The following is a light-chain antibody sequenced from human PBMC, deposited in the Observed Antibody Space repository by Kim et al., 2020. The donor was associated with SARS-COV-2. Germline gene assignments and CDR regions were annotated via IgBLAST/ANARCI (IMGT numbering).Light chain of an antibody. V-gene: IGKV3-20*01. J-gene: IGKJ2*01. Sequence: SLSPGESATLSCRAGQSVSTYLAWYQQKPGRSPRLLIYGAFNRAPGIPDRFSGSESGTDFTLTISGLEPEDFAVYYCQQYHTSPYNFGPGTKLEIK. CDR1: QSVSTY. CDR3: QQYHTSPYN. CDR2: GAF.